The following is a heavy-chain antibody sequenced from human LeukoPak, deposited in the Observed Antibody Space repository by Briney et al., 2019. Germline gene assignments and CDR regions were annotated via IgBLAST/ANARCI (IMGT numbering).Heavy chain of an antibody. CDR2: ISSSGSTI. J-gene: IGHJ6*02. CDR3: ARDSGYYYYGMDV. CDR1: GFTFSVYY. V-gene: IGHV3-11*01. Sequence: GGSLRLSCAASGFTFSVYYMSWIRQAPGKGLEWVSYISSSGSTIYYADSVKGRFTISRDNAENSLYLQMKSLRAEDTAVYYCARDSGYYYYGMDVWGQGTTVTVSS.